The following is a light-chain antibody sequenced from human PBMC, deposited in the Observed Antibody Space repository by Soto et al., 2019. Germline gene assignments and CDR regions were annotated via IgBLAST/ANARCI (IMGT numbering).Light chain of an antibody. CDR2: GAS. J-gene: IGKJ3*01. CDR3: QQYGSSPST. V-gene: IGKV3-20*01. CDR1: QSVSSSY. Sequence: EIVLTQSPGTPSLSPGERATLSCRASQSVSSSYLAWYQQKPGQAPRLLIYGASSRAAGIPDRFSGSGSGTDFTLTISRLEPEDFAVYYCQQYGSSPSTFGPGTNVDIK.